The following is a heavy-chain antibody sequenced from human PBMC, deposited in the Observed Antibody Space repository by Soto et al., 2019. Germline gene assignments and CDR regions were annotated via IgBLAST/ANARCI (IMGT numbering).Heavy chain of an antibody. J-gene: IGHJ6*03. CDR2: IYYSGST. D-gene: IGHD2-15*01. Sequence: SETLSLTCTVSCGSXSSYYWSWIRQPPGKGLEWIGYIYYSGSTNYNPSLKSRVTISVDTSKNQFSLKLSSVTAADTAVYYCARFYCSGGSCYSRHYYYMDVWGKGTTVTVSS. V-gene: IGHV4-59*01. CDR3: ARFYCSGGSCYSRHYYYMDV. CDR1: CGSXSSYY.